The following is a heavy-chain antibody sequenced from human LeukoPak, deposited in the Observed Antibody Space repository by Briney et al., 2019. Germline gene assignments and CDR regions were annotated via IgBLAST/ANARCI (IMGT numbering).Heavy chain of an antibody. D-gene: IGHD6-13*01. V-gene: IGHV4-39*07. J-gene: IGHJ6*02. CDR1: GGSISSSSNY. Sequence: SETLSLTCTVSGGSISSSSNYWGWIRQPPGKGLEWIGEIYHSGGTNYNPSLKSRVTISVDKSKNQFSLKLSSVTAADTAVYYCARAQAGYSSSWGFDYYGMDVWGQGTTVTVSS. CDR3: ARAQAGYSSSWGFDYYGMDV. CDR2: IYHSGGT.